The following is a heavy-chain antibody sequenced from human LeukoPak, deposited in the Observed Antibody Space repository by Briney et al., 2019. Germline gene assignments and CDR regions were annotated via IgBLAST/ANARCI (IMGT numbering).Heavy chain of an antibody. D-gene: IGHD3-10*01. Sequence: GGSLRLSCAASGFTFSNFGFLWVRQAPGKGLEWVAVIFYNGSRKFYADSVKGRFTISRDTSKNTLYLQLNSLRAEDTAVYYCARDDSATYYNLAYWGQGTPVTVSS. V-gene: IGHV3-33*01. CDR2: IFYNGSRK. CDR3: ARDDSATYYNLAY. J-gene: IGHJ4*02. CDR1: GFTFSNFG.